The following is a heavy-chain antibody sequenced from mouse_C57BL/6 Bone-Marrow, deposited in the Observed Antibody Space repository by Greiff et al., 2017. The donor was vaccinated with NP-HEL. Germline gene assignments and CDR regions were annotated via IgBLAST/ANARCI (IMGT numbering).Heavy chain of an antibody. D-gene: IGHD1-1*01. CDR2: INPNNGGT. Sequence: EVQLQQSGPELVKPGASVKISCKASGYTFTDYYMNWVKQSHGKSLEWIGDINPNNGGTSYNQKFKGKATLTVDKSSSTAYMELRSLTSEDSAVYYCAYYGSSFFDVWGTGTTVTVSS. V-gene: IGHV1-26*01. CDR3: AYYGSSFFDV. J-gene: IGHJ1*03. CDR1: GYTFTDYY.